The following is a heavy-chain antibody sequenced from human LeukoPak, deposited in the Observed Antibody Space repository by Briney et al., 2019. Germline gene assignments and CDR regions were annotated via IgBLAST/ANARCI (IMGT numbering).Heavy chain of an antibody. Sequence: PGGSLRLSCAASGFTFSSYEMNWVRQAPGKGLEWVSYISSSTSTIYYADSVKGRFTISRDNAKNSLHLQTNSLRAEDTAVYYCARDRIAYYDKGGFDPWGQGTLVTVSS. D-gene: IGHD3-22*01. CDR1: GFTFSSYE. V-gene: IGHV3-48*03. CDR3: ARDRIAYYDKGGFDP. J-gene: IGHJ5*02. CDR2: ISSSTSTI.